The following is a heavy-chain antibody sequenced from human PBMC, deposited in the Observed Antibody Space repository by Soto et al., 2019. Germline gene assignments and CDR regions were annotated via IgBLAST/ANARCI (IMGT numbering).Heavy chain of an antibody. CDR1: GFTFSSYS. D-gene: IGHD1-26*01. J-gene: IGHJ6*02. Sequence: GGSLRLSCAASGFTFSSYSMNWVRQTPGKGLEWVSSISSSSSYIYYADSVKGRFTISRDNAKNSLYLQMNSLRAEDTAVYYCARDTYSGSYYYGMDVWGQGTMVTVSS. CDR2: ISSSSSYI. V-gene: IGHV3-21*01. CDR3: ARDTYSGSYYYGMDV.